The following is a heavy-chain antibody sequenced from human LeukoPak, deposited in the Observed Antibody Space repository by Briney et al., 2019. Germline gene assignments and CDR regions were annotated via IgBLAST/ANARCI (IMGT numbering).Heavy chain of an antibody. CDR2: IYYSGST. CDR3: ARGPSNGEDYGGNSEPRGADY. V-gene: IGHV4-30-4*01. Sequence: SETLSLTCTVSGGSISSGDYYWSWIRQSPGKGLEWIGYIYYSGSTYYNPSLKSRVTISVDTSKNQFSLKLSSVTAADTAVYYCARGPSNGEDYGGNSEPRGADYWGQGTLVTVSS. D-gene: IGHD4-23*01. J-gene: IGHJ4*02. CDR1: GGSISSGDYY.